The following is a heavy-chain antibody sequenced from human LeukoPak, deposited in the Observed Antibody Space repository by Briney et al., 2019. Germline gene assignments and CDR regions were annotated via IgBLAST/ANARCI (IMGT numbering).Heavy chain of an antibody. CDR2: ISASGGST. D-gene: IGHD6-6*01. CDR3: AKDRIAARPYWFDP. Sequence: GGSLRLSCAASGFTFSSYWMHWVRQVAGKGLEWVSGISASGGSTYYADSVRGRFTISRDNSKNTLYVQMNSLRDEDTAVYYCAKDRIAARPYWFDPWGQGTLVTVSS. CDR1: GFTFSSYW. V-gene: IGHV3-23*01. J-gene: IGHJ5*02.